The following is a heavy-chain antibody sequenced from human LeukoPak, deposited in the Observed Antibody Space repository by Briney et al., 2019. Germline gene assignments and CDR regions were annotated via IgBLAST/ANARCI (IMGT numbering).Heavy chain of an antibody. Sequence: GGSLRLSCAASGFTFSSYAMHWVRQAPGKGLEYVSAISGNGGSTYYANSVKGRFTISRDNSKNTLYLQMGSLRAEDMAVYYCARGHGVGSSWGISRFDPWGQGTLVTVSS. J-gene: IGHJ5*02. CDR1: GFTFSSYA. V-gene: IGHV3-64*01. CDR3: ARGHGVGSSWGISRFDP. D-gene: IGHD6-13*01. CDR2: ISGNGGST.